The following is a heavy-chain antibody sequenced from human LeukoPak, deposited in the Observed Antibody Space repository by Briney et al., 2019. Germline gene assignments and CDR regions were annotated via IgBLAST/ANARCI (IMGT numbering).Heavy chain of an antibody. CDR3: ARREKSYYYYMDV. V-gene: IGHV4-39*01. J-gene: IGHJ6*03. CDR2: IYYSGNT. CDR1: GGSISSSSYY. Sequence: SETLSLTCTVSGGSISSSSYYWGWIRQPPGKGLEWIGNIYYSGNTYYNPSLKSRVTISVDTSKNQFSLKLSSVTAADTAVYYCARREKSYYYYMDVWGKGTTVTVSS.